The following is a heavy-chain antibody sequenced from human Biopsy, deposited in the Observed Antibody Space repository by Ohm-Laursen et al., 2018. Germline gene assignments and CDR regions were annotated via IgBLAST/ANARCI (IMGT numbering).Heavy chain of an antibody. CDR3: ARDSGILNYGNFKYYHYYGMDV. CDR1: NVSFSSFY. J-gene: IGHJ6*02. Sequence: SDTLSLTCAVYNVSFSSFYWSWIRQPPGKGLEWIGEISHTGSTNYNPSLQSRVSISVDTSRNQVSLTLSSVTAADTAVYYCARDSGILNYGNFKYYHYYGMDVWGQGTKVTVSS. D-gene: IGHD4-11*01. CDR2: ISHTGST. V-gene: IGHV4-34*01.